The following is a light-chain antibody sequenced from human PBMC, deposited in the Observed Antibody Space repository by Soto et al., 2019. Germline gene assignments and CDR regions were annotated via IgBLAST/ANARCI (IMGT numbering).Light chain of an antibody. CDR3: QQYTNTNNPWM. J-gene: IGKJ1*01. Sequence: DIQLTQSSPTLSASLRDRFTITFLAIRAISTCMAWYQQKPGKAPKLLVYDASTLQSGVASRFSGSGSGTEFTLIISGLQPDDSATYYCQQYTNTNNPWMFGQGTKVDIK. V-gene: IGKV1-5*01. CDR2: DAS. CDR1: RAISTC.